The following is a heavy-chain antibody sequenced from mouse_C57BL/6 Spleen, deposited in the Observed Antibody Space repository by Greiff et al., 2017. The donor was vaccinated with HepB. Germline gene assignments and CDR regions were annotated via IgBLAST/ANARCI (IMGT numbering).Heavy chain of an antibody. Sequence: VKLMESGPELVKPGASVKISCKASGYAFSSSWMNWVKQRPGKGLEWIGRIYPGDGDTNYNGKFKGKATLTADKSSSTAYMQLSSLTSEDSAVYFCARGGYYGSSFAWFAYWGQGTLVTVSA. D-gene: IGHD1-1*01. CDR2: IYPGDGDT. V-gene: IGHV1-82*01. CDR1: GYAFSSSW. J-gene: IGHJ3*01. CDR3: ARGGYYGSSFAWFAY.